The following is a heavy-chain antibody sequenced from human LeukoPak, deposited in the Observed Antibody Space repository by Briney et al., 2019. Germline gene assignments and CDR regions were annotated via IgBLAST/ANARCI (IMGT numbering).Heavy chain of an antibody. J-gene: IGHJ3*02. CDR3: ARDGYHDSNGHYSNAFDI. Sequence: ASVKVSCKVSGYTLTELSMHWVRQAPGKGLEWMGWISAYNGHTNYAQKVQDRVTMTTDTSTSTAYMELRSLISDDTAVYYCARDGYHDSNGHYSNAFDIWGQGTMVTVSS. V-gene: IGHV1-18*01. CDR2: ISAYNGHT. CDR1: GYTLTELS. D-gene: IGHD4-11*01.